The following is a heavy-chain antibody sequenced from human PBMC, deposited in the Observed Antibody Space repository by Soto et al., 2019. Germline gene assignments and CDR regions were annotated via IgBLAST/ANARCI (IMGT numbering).Heavy chain of an antibody. CDR2: IIPIFGTA. D-gene: IGHD1-7*01. CDR3: ASHGITGTWVYYYGMDV. J-gene: IGHJ6*02. CDR1: GGTFSSYA. V-gene: IGHV1-69*12. Sequence: QVQLVQSGAEVKKPGSSVKVSCKASGGTFSSYAISWVRQAPGQGLEWMGGIIPIFGTATYAQKFQGSVTITADESTSTAYMELSSLRSEDTAVYYCASHGITGTWVYYYGMDVWGQGTTVTVSS.